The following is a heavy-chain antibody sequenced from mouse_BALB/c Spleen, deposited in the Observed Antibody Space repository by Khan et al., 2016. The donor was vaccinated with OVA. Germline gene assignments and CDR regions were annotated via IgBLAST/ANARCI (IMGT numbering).Heavy chain of an antibody. J-gene: IGHJ3*01. Sequence: EVMLVESGGGLVKPGGSLKLSCAASGFTFSNYAMSWVRQSPEKRLEWVASISSGDSTYYPDSVKGRFTISRDNARNILYLKMSSLRSEDTAMYYCARDYWFAYWGQGTLVTVSA. CDR2: ISSGDST. V-gene: IGHV5-6-5*01. CDR3: ARDYWFAY. CDR1: GFTFSNYA.